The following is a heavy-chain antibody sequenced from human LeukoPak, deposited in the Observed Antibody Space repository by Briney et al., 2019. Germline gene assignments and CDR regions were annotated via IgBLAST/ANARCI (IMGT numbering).Heavy chain of an antibody. CDR3: AKRFGNYYYYMDV. CDR2: ISGSGGST. Sequence: GGSLRLSCAASGFTFSKYWLHRLRQAPGKGLEWVSAISGSGGSTYYADSVKDRFTISKDNSKNTLYLQMNSLRAEDTAVYYCAKRFGNYYYYMDVWGEGTTVTVSS. CDR1: GFTFSKYW. V-gene: IGHV3-23*01. J-gene: IGHJ6*03. D-gene: IGHD3-10*01.